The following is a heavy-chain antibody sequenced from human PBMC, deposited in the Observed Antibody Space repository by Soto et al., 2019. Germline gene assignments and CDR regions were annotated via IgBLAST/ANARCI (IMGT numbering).Heavy chain of an antibody. CDR2: IDDDGFST. D-gene: IGHD3-22*01. CDR3: VRGAFYDSCYLFDL. J-gene: IGHJ4*02. V-gene: IGHV3-74*03. CDR1: GYTFDVYW. Sequence: GSLRLSCAGSGYTFDVYWMHWVRQVPGKGLMWVSRIDDDGFSTTYADSVKGRFTISRDNTHNTLYLQMNSLRVEDTGVYYCVRGAFYDSCYLFDLWGQGALVTVSS.